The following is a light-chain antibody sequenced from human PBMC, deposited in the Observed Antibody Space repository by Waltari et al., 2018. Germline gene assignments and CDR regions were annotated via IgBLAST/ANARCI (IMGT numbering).Light chain of an antibody. CDR3: QSFDSSLSGSVV. CDR2: VNR. J-gene: IGLJ2*01. Sequence: QSVLTQPPSVSGAPGQRVTISCTGSSSSIGAGYDVHWYQQLPKTAPKLLILVNRNRPSGVPDGFAGSKSGTSASLAITGLQAEEESDYYCQSFDSSLSGSVVFGGGTKLTVL. CDR1: SSSIGAGYD. V-gene: IGLV1-40*01.